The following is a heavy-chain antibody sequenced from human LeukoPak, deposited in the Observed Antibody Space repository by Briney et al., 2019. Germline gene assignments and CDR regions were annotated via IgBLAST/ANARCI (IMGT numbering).Heavy chain of an antibody. CDR2: INPNSGRT. D-gene: IGHD3-10*01. J-gene: IGHJ4*02. CDR3: ARDPGEFLDY. V-gene: IGHV1-2*02. Sequence: WMGWINPNSGRTNYAQKFQGRVTMTRHKSNSTDYRELSRLRSDDTAVYYCARDPGEFLDYWGQGTLVTVSS.